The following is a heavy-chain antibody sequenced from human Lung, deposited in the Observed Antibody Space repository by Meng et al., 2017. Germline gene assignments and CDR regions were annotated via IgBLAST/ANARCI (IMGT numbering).Heavy chain of an antibody. D-gene: IGHD4-11*01. J-gene: IGHJ4*02. CDR1: GGSFSDYY. CDR3: ARGPTTMAHDFDY. Sequence: HGQLRQWVAGLLKPSAPSSLTCVASGGSFSDYYWSWIRQPPGKGLEWIGEINHSGSTNYNPSLESRATISVDTSQNNLSLKLSSVTAADSAVYYCARGPTTMAHDFDYWGQGTLVTVSS. V-gene: IGHV4-34*01. CDR2: INHSGST.